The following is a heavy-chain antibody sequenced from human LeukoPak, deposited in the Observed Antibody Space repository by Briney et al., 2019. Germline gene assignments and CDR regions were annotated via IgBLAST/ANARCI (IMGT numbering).Heavy chain of an antibody. CDR1: GGSFSSYY. J-gene: IGHJ4*02. Sequence: SETLSLTCAVYGGSFSSYYWGWIRQPPGKGLEWIGSIYYSGSTYYNPSLKSRVTISVDTSKNQFSLKLSSVTAADTAVYYCARHKTYYYDSSGYSAPDYWGQGTLVTVSS. D-gene: IGHD3-22*01. V-gene: IGHV4-39*01. CDR2: IYYSGST. CDR3: ARHKTYYYDSSGYSAPDY.